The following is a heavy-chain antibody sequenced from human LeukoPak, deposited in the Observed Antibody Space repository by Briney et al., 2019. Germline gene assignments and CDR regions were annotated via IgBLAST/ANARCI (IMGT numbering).Heavy chain of an antibody. V-gene: IGHV3-21*01. D-gene: IGHD6-13*01. Sequence: GGSLRLSCAASGFTFSSYSMNWVRQAPGKGLEWVSFISSRSYIYYADSVKGRFTISRDNAKNSLYLQMNSLRAEDTAVYYCARFIAAPYYFDYWGRGTLVTVSS. J-gene: IGHJ4*02. CDR3: ARFIAAPYYFDY. CDR2: ISSRSYI. CDR1: GFTFSSYS.